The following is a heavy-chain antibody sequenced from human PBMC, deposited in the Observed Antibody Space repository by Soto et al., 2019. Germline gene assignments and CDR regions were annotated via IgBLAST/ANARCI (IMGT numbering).Heavy chain of an antibody. J-gene: IGHJ4*02. Sequence: GSLRLSCAASGFTFSSYGMHWVRQAPGQGLEWVAFISYDGSNRYYIDSVKGRFTISRDNSKNTLYLQMNSLRAEDTALYYCAKGGYTFGYVDYWGQGNLVTVSS. CDR3: AKGGYTFGYVDY. V-gene: IGHV3-30*18. CDR1: GFTFSSYG. D-gene: IGHD5-18*01. CDR2: ISYDGSNR.